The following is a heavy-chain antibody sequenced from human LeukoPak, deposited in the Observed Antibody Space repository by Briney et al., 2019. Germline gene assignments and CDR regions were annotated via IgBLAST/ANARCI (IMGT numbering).Heavy chain of an antibody. J-gene: IGHJ4*02. Sequence: KTGLSLRLCSAVGGLNYNNDWKRWVRQAPGKGLWWGVSNTSKGSSGTTDYAAPVKGRFTISRDDSKNTVYLQMESLESHDTDVYYCAHVGTMSSLDLGSWGQGTLVTVSS. CDR1: GLNYNNDW. CDR2: NTSKGSSGTT. CDR3: AHVGTMSSLDLGS. D-gene: IGHD1-7*01. V-gene: IGHV3-15*01.